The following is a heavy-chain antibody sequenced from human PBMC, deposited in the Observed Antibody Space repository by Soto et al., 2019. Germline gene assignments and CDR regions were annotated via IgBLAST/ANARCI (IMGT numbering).Heavy chain of an antibody. V-gene: IGHV1-18*01. CDR3: ARDPRDIVVVVAASESRWFDP. CDR2: ISTYNGNT. J-gene: IGHJ5*02. D-gene: IGHD2-15*01. Sequence: ASVKVSCKASCYTFTNDGISWLRQAPGQGLEGMGWISTYNGNTEYEHRLQGRVTMTTDTSTSTAYMEVRRLRPDDTAVYYCARDPRDIVVVVAASESRWFDPWGRG. CDR1: CYTFTNDG.